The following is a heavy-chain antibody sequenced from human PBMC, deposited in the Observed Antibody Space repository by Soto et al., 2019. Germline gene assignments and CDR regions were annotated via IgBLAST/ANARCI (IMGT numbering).Heavy chain of an antibody. V-gene: IGHV4-39*01. Sequence: QLQLQESGPGLVKPAETLSLKCAVSGGSVSSGNYFWGWIRQPPGKGLEWIGNIYYNGDTYYSPSRKSRVTMSVDTAQNQFSLRLTSVTAADTAVYCCARRLIDSWNQGHAFDFWGQGTLVTVSS. CDR2: IYYNGDT. CDR3: ARRLIDSWNQGHAFDF. CDR1: GGSVSSGNYF. D-gene: IGHD1-20*01. J-gene: IGHJ3*01.